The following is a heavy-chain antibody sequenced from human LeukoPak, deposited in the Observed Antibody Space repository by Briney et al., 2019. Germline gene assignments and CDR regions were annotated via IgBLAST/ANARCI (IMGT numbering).Heavy chain of an antibody. CDR1: GFTFSSYE. CDR3: ARMAYGDYGDAFDI. V-gene: IGHV3-48*03. D-gene: IGHD4-17*01. J-gene: IGHJ3*02. CDR2: ISSSGSTI. Sequence: GGSLRLSCAASGFTFSSYEMNWVRQAPGKGLEWVPYISSSGSTIYYADSVKGRFTIPRDNAKNSLYLQMNSLRAEDTAVYYCARMAYGDYGDAFDIWGQGTMVTVSS.